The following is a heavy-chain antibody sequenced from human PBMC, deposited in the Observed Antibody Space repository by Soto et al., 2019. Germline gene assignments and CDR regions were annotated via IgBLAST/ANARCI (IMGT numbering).Heavy chain of an antibody. V-gene: IGHV4-59*01. CDR1: GASITTYY. D-gene: IGHD1-26*01. CDR3: ARGGGSDSFDY. Sequence: PSETLSLTCDVSGASITTYYWSWIRQAPQKGLEWIGNVYHTGTTDYNSSLKSRVTISVDTSKNQFSLNMNSLTAADTAVYFCARGGGSDSFDYWGQG. J-gene: IGHJ4*02. CDR2: VYHTGTT.